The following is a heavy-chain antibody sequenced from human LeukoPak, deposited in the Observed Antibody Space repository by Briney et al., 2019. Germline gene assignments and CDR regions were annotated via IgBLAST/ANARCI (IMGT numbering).Heavy chain of an antibody. D-gene: IGHD5-12*01. Sequence: ASVKVCCKASGYTFTGYYMHWVRQAPGQGLEWMGWINPNSGGTNYAQKFQGRVTMTRDTSISTAYMELSRLRSDDTAVYYCARVYEGYSGYDLDYWGQGTLVTVSS. CDR2: INPNSGGT. CDR3: ARVYEGYSGYDLDY. J-gene: IGHJ4*02. V-gene: IGHV1-2*02. CDR1: GYTFTGYY.